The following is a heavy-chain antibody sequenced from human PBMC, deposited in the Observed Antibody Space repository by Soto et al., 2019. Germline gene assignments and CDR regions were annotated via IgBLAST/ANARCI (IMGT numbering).Heavy chain of an antibody. Sequence: ASVRVSCKASGYPFSDNQIHWLRRAPGQGLEWMGRINPKSDDTNYAQKFQGRVTMTRDTSIDTAYLELTGLTSDDTATYYCARKHSLDYIRWGLDPWGQGTLVNVSP. J-gene: IGHJ5*02. D-gene: IGHD4-4*01. CDR1: GYPFSDNQ. CDR3: ARKHSLDYIRWGLDP. CDR2: INPKSDDT. V-gene: IGHV1-2*02.